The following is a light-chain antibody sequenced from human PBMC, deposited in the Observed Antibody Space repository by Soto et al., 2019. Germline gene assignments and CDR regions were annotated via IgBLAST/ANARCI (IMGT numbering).Light chain of an antibody. Sequence: QSALTQPASVSGSPGQSITISCTGTTNDVGAYNYVSWFQHHPGKAPKLMIYEVSNRPSGVSNRFSGSKSGNTASLTISGLQAEDEADYFCSSYRSTTTPYVFGTGTKVTV. CDR1: TNDVGAYNY. CDR3: SSYRSTTTPYV. V-gene: IGLV2-14*01. J-gene: IGLJ1*01. CDR2: EVS.